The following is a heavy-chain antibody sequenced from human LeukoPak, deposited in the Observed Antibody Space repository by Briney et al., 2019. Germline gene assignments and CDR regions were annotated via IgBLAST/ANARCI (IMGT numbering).Heavy chain of an antibody. Sequence: PGGSLRLSCAASGFTFSSYSMNWVRQAPGKGLEWVSSISSSSSYIYYADSVKGRFTISRDNAKNSLYLQMNSLRAEDTAVYYCARVARGRVAAEDRIFGVVNGPFDYWGQGTLVTVSS. V-gene: IGHV3-21*01. CDR2: ISSSSSYI. CDR3: ARVARGRVAAEDRIFGVVNGPFDY. CDR1: GFTFSSYS. J-gene: IGHJ4*02. D-gene: IGHD3-3*01.